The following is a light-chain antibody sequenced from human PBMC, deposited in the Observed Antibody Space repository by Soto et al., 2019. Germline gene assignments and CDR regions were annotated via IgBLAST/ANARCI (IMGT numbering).Light chain of an antibody. CDR1: QGITNN. J-gene: IGKJ1*01. CDR2: FAS. CDR3: LQVNSYPWT. V-gene: IGKV1-17*03. Sequence: DIPMTQSPSAMSASVGDRVTITCRVSQGITNNLAWFQQRPGKVPRRLIYFASTLQSGVPSRFSGSGSGTEFTLTISGLEPEDFATYYCLQVNSYPWTFGQGTNVEIK.